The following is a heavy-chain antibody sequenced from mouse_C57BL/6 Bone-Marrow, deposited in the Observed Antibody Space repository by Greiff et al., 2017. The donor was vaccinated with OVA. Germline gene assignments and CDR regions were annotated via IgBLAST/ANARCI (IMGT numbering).Heavy chain of an antibody. D-gene: IGHD1-1*01. Sequence: VQLKESGPGLVQPSQSLSITCTVSGFSLTSYGLHWVRQSPGKGLEWLGVIWSGGSTDYNAAFISRLSISKDNSKSQVFFKMNSLQADDTAIYYCARPFYYYGSRWYFDVWGTGTTVTVSS. J-gene: IGHJ1*03. CDR2: IWSGGST. CDR1: GFSLTSYG. CDR3: ARPFYYYGSRWYFDV. V-gene: IGHV2-2*01.